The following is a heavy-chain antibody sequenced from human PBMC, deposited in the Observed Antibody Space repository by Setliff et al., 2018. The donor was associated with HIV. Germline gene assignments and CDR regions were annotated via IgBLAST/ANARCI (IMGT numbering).Heavy chain of an antibody. D-gene: IGHD3-3*01. J-gene: IGHJ6*03. Sequence: PSETLSLTCTVSGGSISSSSYYWGWIRQPPGKGLEWIGSIYYSGSAYYSPSLKSRVTISVDTSKNQFSLKLSSVTAADTAVYYCARCYYNFWSGYPLDYMDVWGKGTTVTVSS. V-gene: IGHV4-39*01. CDR2: IYYSGSA. CDR1: GGSISSSSYY. CDR3: ARCYYNFWSGYPLDYMDV.